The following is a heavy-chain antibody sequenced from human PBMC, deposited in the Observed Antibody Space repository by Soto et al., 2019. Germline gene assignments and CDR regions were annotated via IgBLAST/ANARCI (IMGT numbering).Heavy chain of an antibody. V-gene: IGHV3-23*01. Sequence: EVQLLESGGGLVQPGGSLRLSCAASGFTFSSYAMCWVRQAPGKGLEWVSAISGSVGSTYYTDSVKGRFTISRDNSKNTLYLHMNSLRAEDTAVYYCAKGGQSYDYWGQGTLVTVSS. J-gene: IGHJ4*02. CDR3: AKGGQSYDY. D-gene: IGHD3-10*01. CDR2: ISGSVGST. CDR1: GFTFSSYA.